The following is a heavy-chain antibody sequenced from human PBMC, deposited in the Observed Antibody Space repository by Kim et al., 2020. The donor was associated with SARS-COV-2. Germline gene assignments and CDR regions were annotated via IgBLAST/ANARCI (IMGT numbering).Heavy chain of an antibody. D-gene: IGHD4-17*01. V-gene: IGHV1-3*01. J-gene: IGHJ6*02. CDR1: GYTFTSYA. Sequence: ASVKVSCKASGYTFTSYAMHWVRQAPGQRLEWMGWINAGNGNTKYSQKFQVRVTITRDTSASTAYMELSSLRSEDTAVYYCARDVATVTTEYYYYGMDVWGQGTTVTVSS. CDR2: INAGNGNT. CDR3: ARDVATVTTEYYYYGMDV.